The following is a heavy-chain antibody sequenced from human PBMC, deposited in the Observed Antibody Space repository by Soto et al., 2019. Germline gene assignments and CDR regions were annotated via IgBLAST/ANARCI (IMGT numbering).Heavy chain of an antibody. V-gene: IGHV3-64*01. CDR1: GFTFSSYA. Sequence: EVQLVESGGGLVQPGGSLRLSCAASGFTFSSYAMHWVRQAPGKGLEYVSAISSNGGSTYYANSVKGRFTISRDNSKNTLYLQRGSLRAEDMAVYYCAVGYCSVGSGYANDAFDIWGRGTMVTVSS. CDR2: ISSNGGST. J-gene: IGHJ3*02. CDR3: AVGYCSVGSGYANDAFDI. D-gene: IGHD2-15*01.